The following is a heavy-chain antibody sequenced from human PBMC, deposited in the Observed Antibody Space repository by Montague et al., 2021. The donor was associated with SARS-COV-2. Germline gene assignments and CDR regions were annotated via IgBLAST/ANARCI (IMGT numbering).Heavy chain of an antibody. D-gene: IGHD2-21*02. CDR3: ARELQYNWFDP. V-gene: IGHV4-59*01. CDR2: IYYRGTT. J-gene: IGHJ5*02. Sequence: SETLSLTCTVSGGSIDSYYWSWLRQPPGKGLEWIGYIYYRGTTNYNPSLESRVTMPVDTSMNQFSLNLSSVTAADTAMYYCARELQYNWFDPWGQGTLVTVSS. CDR1: GGSIDSYY.